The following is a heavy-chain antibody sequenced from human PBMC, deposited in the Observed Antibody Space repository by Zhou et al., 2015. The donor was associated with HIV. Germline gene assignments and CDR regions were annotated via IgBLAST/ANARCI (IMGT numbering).Heavy chain of an antibody. CDR2: IIPIFGTA. CDR1: GGTFSSYA. D-gene: IGHD6-19*01. V-gene: IGHV1-69*12. Sequence: QVQLVQSGAEVKKPGSSVKVSCKASGGTFSSYAISWVRQAPGQGLEWMGGIIPIFGTANYAQKFQGRVTITADESTSTAYMELSSLRSEDTAVYYCARENQGYSSGWVGLGAFDYWGQGNPGSPVSS. CDR3: ARENQGYSSGWVGLGAFDY. J-gene: IGHJ4*02.